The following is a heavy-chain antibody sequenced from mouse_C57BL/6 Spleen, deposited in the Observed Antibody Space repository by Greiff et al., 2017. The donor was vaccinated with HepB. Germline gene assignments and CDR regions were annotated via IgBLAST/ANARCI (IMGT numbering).Heavy chain of an antibody. CDR2: ISSGGSYT. Sequence: EVKLMESGGDLVKPGGSLKLSCAASGFTFSSYGMSWVRQTPDKRLEWVATISSGGSYTYYPDSVKGRFTISRDNAKNTLYLQMSSLKSEDTAMYYCARHRSNLYYAMGYWGQGTSVTVSS. J-gene: IGHJ4*01. D-gene: IGHD2-5*01. CDR1: GFTFSSYG. V-gene: IGHV5-6*01. CDR3: ARHRSNLYYAMGY.